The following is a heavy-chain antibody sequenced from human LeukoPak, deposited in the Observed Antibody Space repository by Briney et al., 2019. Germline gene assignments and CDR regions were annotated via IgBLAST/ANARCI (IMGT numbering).Heavy chain of an antibody. D-gene: IGHD2-21*01. CDR3: AREFERWAYCGGDCPFDY. Sequence: GASVKVSCKASGYTFTGYYMHWVRQAPGQGLEWMGWINPNSGGTNYAQKFQGRVTMTRDTSISTAYMELSRLRSDDTAVYYCAREFERWAYCGGDCPFDYWGQGTLVTVSS. CDR2: INPNSGGT. CDR1: GYTFTGYY. V-gene: IGHV1-2*02. J-gene: IGHJ4*02.